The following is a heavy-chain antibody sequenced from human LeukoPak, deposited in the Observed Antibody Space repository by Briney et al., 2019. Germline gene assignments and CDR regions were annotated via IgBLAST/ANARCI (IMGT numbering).Heavy chain of an antibody. D-gene: IGHD3-9*01. CDR3: AKRWDDILSGYDY. Sequence: GGSLRLSCAASGFTFISYDMNWVRQAPGKGLEWVSAISGSGGSTYYADSVKGRFTISRNNSKNTLYLQMNSLRAEDTAIYYCAKRWDDILSGYDYWGRGTVVTVSS. CDR1: GFTFISYD. CDR2: ISGSGGST. V-gene: IGHV3-23*01. J-gene: IGHJ4*02.